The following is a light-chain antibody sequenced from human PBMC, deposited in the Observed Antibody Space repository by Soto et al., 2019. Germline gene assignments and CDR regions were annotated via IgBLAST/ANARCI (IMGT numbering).Light chain of an antibody. J-gene: IGKJ1*01. CDR2: AAS. Sequence: EIVLTQSPGTLSLSPGERATLSCRASQSVSSSYLAWYQQKPGQAPRLLIYAASSRATGIPDRFSGSGSGTDFTLTTSRLEPEDFAVYYCQQYGNSFRTFGQGTKVEIK. CDR3: QQYGNSFRT. CDR1: QSVSSSY. V-gene: IGKV3-20*01.